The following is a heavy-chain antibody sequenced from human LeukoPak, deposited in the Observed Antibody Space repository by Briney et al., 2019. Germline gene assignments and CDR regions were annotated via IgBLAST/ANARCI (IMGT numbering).Heavy chain of an antibody. V-gene: IGHV3-48*03. CDR1: GFTFSRYE. CDR2: ITGDGHTI. CDR3: AREPGSFEGF. J-gene: IGHJ4*02. D-gene: IGHD3-10*01. Sequence: PGGSLRLSCAASGFTFSRYEMNWVRQAPGKGLERVAFITGDGHTIYYADSVKGRFFISRDNAKSSLFLQMSSLRAEDTALYYCAREPGSFEGFWGQGTLVTVSS.